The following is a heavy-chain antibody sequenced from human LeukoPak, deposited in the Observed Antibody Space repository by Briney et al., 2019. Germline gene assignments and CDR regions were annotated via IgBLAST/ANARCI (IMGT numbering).Heavy chain of an antibody. CDR3: ARNRGDPSYFDY. Sequence: GGSLRLSCTASGXTFNGYSMNWVRQAPGKGLEWVSSISTSSSYIYYADSVKGRFTISRNNPKNSLYLQMNSLRAEDTAVYYCARNRGDPSYFDYWGQGTLVTVSS. J-gene: IGHJ4*02. CDR2: ISTSSSYI. V-gene: IGHV3-21*01. D-gene: IGHD4-17*01. CDR1: GXTFNGYS.